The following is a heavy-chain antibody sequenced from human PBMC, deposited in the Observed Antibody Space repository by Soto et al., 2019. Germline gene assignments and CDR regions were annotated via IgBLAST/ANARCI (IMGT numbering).Heavy chain of an antibody. Sequence: SETLSLTCAVYGGSFSGYYWSWIRQPPGKGLEWIGEINHSGSTNYNPSLKSRVTISVDTSKNQFSLKLSSVTAADTAVYYCARRALHDYGDYYMDVCGKGTTVTVPS. CDR3: ARRALHDYGDYYMDV. J-gene: IGHJ6*03. CDR1: GGSFSGYY. V-gene: IGHV4-34*01. CDR2: INHSGST. D-gene: IGHD4-17*01.